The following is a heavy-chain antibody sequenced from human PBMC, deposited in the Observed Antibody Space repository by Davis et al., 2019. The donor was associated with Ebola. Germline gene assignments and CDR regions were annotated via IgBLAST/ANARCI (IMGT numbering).Heavy chain of an antibody. D-gene: IGHD3-10*01. V-gene: IGHV1-8*01. CDR2: MNPNSGNT. CDR3: AREALEGSYYNY. CDR1: GYTFTSYD. J-gene: IGHJ4*02. Sequence: ASVKVSCKASGYTFTSYDINWVRQATGQGLEWMGWMNPNSGNTGYAQKFQGRVTMTRNTSISTAYMELSSLRSEDTAVYYCAREALEGSYYNYWGQGTLVTVSS.